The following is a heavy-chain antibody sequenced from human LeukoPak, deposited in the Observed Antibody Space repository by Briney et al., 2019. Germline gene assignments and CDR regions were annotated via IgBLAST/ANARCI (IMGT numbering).Heavy chain of an antibody. CDR2: IYYTGST. J-gene: IGHJ2*01. V-gene: IGHV4-59*01. D-gene: IGHD3-22*01. CDR3: ARYYYDSSGAWRYYDL. Sequence: SETLSLTCTLSGGSFSTYYWTWIRQPPGKGLEWIGYIYYTGSTNYNPSLKSRVTISVDTSKNQFPLKLSSVTAADTAVYYCARYYYDSSGAWRYYDLWGRGTLVTVSS. CDR1: GGSFSTYY.